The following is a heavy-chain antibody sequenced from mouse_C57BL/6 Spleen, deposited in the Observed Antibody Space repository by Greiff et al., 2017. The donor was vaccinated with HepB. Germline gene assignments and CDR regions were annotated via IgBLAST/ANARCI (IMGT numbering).Heavy chain of an antibody. CDR3: ARGGSNYGRDYYAMDY. Sequence: QVQLKESGAELMKPGASVKLSCKATGYTFTGYWIEWVKQRPGHGLEWIGEILPGSGSTNYNEKFKGKATFTADTSSNTAYMQLSSLTTEDSAIYYCARGGSNYGRDYYAMDYWGQGTSVTVSS. CDR1: GYTFTGYW. D-gene: IGHD2-5*01. V-gene: IGHV1-9*01. CDR2: ILPGSGST. J-gene: IGHJ4*01.